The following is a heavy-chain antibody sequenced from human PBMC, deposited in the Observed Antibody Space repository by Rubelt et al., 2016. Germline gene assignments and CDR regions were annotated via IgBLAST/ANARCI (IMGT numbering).Heavy chain of an antibody. V-gene: IGHV3-23*01. J-gene: IGHJ5*02. D-gene: IGHD1/OR15-1a*01. CDR3: AKDRGNVEHPPWFDP. CDR2: ISGSGGST. Sequence: PGGSLRLSCAASGFTFSSYAMSWVRQAPGKGLEWVSAISGSGGSTYYADSVKGRFTISRDNSKNTLYLQMNSLRAEDTAVYYCAKDRGNVEHPPWFDPWGQGTLVTVSS. CDR1: GFTFSSYA.